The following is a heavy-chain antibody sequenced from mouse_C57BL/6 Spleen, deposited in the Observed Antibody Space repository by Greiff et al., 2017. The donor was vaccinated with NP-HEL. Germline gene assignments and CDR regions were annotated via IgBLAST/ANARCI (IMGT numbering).Heavy chain of an antibody. V-gene: IGHV1-74*01. D-gene: IGHD1-1*01. Sequence: QVQLKQPGAELVKPGASVKVSCKASGYTFTSYWMHWVKQRPGQGLEWIGRIHPSDSDTNYNQKFKGKATLTVDKSSSTAYMQLSSLTSEDSAVYYCAIVGTTVVAPDWWGQGTTLTVSS. J-gene: IGHJ2*01. CDR3: AIVGTTVVAPDW. CDR1: GYTFTSYW. CDR2: IHPSDSDT.